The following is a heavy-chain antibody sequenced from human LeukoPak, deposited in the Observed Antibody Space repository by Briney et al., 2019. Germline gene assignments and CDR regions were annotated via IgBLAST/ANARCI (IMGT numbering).Heavy chain of an antibody. CDR2: INHSGST. V-gene: IGHV4-34*01. Sequence: SETLSLTCAVYGGSFSGYYWGWIRQPPGKGLEWIGEINHSGSTNYNPSLKSRVTISVDTSKNQFSLKLSSVTAADTAVYYCARGKIVVVVAAPAFDIWGQGTMVTVSS. CDR3: ARGKIVVVVAAPAFDI. J-gene: IGHJ3*02. CDR1: GGSFSGYY. D-gene: IGHD2-15*01.